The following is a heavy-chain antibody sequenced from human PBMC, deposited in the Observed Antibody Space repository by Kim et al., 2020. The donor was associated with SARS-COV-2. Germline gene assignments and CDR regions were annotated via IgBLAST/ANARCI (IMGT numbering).Heavy chain of an antibody. Sequence: SETLSLTCTVSGGSIISSSYYWGWIRQPPGKGLEWIGSIYYSGSTYYNPSLKSRVTISVDTSKNQFSLKLSSVTAADTAVYSCARHFYGYSYDFPFDYWGQGTLVTVSS. J-gene: IGHJ4*02. CDR1: GGSIISSSYY. CDR3: ARHFYGYSYDFPFDY. D-gene: IGHD5-18*01. V-gene: IGHV4-39*01. CDR2: IYYSGST.